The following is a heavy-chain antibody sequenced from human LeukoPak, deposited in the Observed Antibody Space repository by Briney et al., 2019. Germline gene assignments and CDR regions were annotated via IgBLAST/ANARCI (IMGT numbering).Heavy chain of an antibody. V-gene: IGHV3-30-3*01. J-gene: IGHJ4*02. CDR1: GFTFSSYA. CDR3: ARGGYSYGYDL. D-gene: IGHD5-18*01. Sequence: PGGSLRLSCAASGFTFSSYAMHWVRQAPGKGLEWVAVISYDGSNKYYADSVKGRFTISRDNSKNTLYLQMNSLRAEDTAVYYCARGGYSYGYDLWGQGTLVTVSS. CDR2: ISYDGSNK.